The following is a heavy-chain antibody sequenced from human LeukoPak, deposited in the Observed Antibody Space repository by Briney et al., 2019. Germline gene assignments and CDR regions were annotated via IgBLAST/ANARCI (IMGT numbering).Heavy chain of an antibody. D-gene: IGHD3-10*01. CDR1: GFTFSNYW. V-gene: IGHV3-74*01. J-gene: IGHJ4*02. CDR3: AKDLHYGSADY. Sequence: GGSLRLSCAASGFTFSNYWMHWVRQAPGKGLVWVSRIYNDGSSTSYADSVKGRFTISRDNAKNALYLQMNSPRAEDTAVYYCAKDLHYGSADYWGQGTLVTVSS. CDR2: IYNDGSST.